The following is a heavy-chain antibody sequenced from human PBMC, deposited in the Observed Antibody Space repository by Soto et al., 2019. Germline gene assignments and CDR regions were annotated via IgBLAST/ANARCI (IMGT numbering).Heavy chain of an antibody. J-gene: IGHJ4*02. Sequence: GGSLRLSCAASGFTFSTYWMHWVRQAPGEGLVWLSRITAAGTSTGSADSVKGRFTISRDNAKNTLYLQMNSLRAEDTAMYYCARGDPTYFDYWGQGILVTVSS. D-gene: IGHD1-26*01. V-gene: IGHV3-74*01. CDR2: ITAAGTST. CDR1: GFTFSTYW. CDR3: ARGDPTYFDY.